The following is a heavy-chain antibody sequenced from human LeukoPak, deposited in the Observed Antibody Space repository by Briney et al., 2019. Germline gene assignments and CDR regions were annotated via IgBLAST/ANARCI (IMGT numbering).Heavy chain of an antibody. D-gene: IGHD3-3*01. J-gene: IGHJ6*03. CDR3: ARGKRITIFGVVIPQDYYYYMDV. CDR1: GYTFTSYY. CDR2: INPSSGRQ. Sequence: GASVKVSCKASGYTFTSYYMHWVRQAPGQRLECMGIINPSSGRQNYAQKFHGRVTKTTDTSTSTVCMELSSLSSEDTAVYYCARGKRITIFGVVIPQDYYYYMDVWGKGTTVTVSS. V-gene: IGHV1-46*03.